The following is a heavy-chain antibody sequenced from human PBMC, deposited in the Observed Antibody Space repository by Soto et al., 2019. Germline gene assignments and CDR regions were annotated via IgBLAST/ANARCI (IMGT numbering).Heavy chain of an antibody. D-gene: IGHD6-13*01. Sequence: QPGGSLRLSCAASGFTFSSYWMHWVRQAPGKGLVWVSRINSDGSSTSYADSVKGRFTISRDNAKNTLYLQMNSLRAEDTAVYYCARDSSSSWYSNYYYGRDVWDQGTTVTVSS. CDR3: ARDSSSSWYSNYYYGRDV. J-gene: IGHJ6*02. V-gene: IGHV3-74*01. CDR2: INSDGSST. CDR1: GFTFSSYW.